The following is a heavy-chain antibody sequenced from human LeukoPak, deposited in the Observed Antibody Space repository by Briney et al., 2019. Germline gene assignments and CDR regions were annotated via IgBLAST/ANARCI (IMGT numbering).Heavy chain of an antibody. CDR2: IYYSGST. V-gene: IGHV4-31*03. Sequence: PSETLSLTCTVSGGSISSGGYYWSWIRQHPGKGLEWIGYIYYSGSTNYNPSLKSRVTISVDTSKNQFSLKLSSVTAADTAVYYCARGLRTTVASSVWGQGTLVTVSS. D-gene: IGHD4-23*01. CDR1: GGSISSGGYY. CDR3: ARGLRTTVASSV. J-gene: IGHJ4*02.